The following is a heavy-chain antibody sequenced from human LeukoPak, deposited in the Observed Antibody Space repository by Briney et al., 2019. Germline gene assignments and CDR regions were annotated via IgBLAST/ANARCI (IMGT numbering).Heavy chain of an antibody. J-gene: IGHJ5*02. V-gene: IGHV1-69*13. CDR1: GGTFSSYA. D-gene: IGHD5-18*01. Sequence: AASVKVSCKASGGTFSSYAISWVRQAPGQGLEWMGGIIPIFGTANYAQKFQGRVTITADESTSTAYMELSSLRSEDTAVYYCARLKYSYGYWFDPWGQGTLVIVSS. CDR2: IIPIFGTA. CDR3: ARLKYSYGYWFDP.